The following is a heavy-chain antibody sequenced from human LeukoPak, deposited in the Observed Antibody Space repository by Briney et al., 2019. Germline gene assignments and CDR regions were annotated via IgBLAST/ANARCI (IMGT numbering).Heavy chain of an antibody. CDR3: AKANWVSNADAVW. J-gene: IGHJ4*02. CDR1: GYTFSSFA. D-gene: IGHD1-1*01. CDR2: ISGSGHST. Sequence: GGSLILSCAASGYTFSSFAMSRVRHAPGRGLEWVSTISGSGHSTYYADSVKGRFTLSRDDSRNTVYLQLNNLRVEDTAIYYCAKANWVSNADAVWWGQGTQVTVSS. V-gene: IGHV3-23*01.